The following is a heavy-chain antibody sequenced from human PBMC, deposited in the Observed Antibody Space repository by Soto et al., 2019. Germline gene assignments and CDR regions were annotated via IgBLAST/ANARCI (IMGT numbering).Heavy chain of an antibody. CDR1: GFIFSSYN. CDR3: AKDTYYHDSSGYYIFDY. J-gene: IGHJ4*02. V-gene: IGHV3-21*06. D-gene: IGHD3-22*01. CDR2: ISSSSSYI. Sequence: GGSLRLSCAASGFIFSSYNMNWVRQAPGKGLEWVSSISSSSSYIYYADSVKGRFTISRDNAKNSLYLQMNSLRAEDTAVYYCAKDTYYHDSSGYYIFDYWGQGTLVTVSS.